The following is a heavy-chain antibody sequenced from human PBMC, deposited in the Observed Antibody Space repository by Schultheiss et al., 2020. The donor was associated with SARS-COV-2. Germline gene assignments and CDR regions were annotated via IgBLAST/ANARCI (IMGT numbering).Heavy chain of an antibody. Sequence: GESLKISCAASGFTFSSYSMNWVRQAPGKGLEWVSSISSSSSYIYYAYSVKGRFTISRDNSKNTLYLQMNSLRAEDTAVYYCAKAAYYDILNRMNWFDPWGQGTLVTVSS. CDR1: GFTFSSYS. D-gene: IGHD3-9*01. J-gene: IGHJ5*02. CDR2: ISSSSSYI. V-gene: IGHV3-21*04. CDR3: AKAAYYDILNRMNWFDP.